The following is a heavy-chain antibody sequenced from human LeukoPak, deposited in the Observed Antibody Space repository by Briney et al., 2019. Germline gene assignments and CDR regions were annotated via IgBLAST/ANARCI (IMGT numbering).Heavy chain of an antibody. Sequence: GGSLRLSCAASGFTFSSYSMTWVRQVPGKGLEWVSITSGNGATTFYADSVKGRFTISRDNSKNMLFLQMNSLRVEDTALYYCAKASLGRSPSGFDPWGRGTLVTVSS. CDR2: TSGNGATT. D-gene: IGHD7-27*01. CDR1: GFTFSSYS. CDR3: AKASLGRSPSGFDP. J-gene: IGHJ5*02. V-gene: IGHV3-23*01.